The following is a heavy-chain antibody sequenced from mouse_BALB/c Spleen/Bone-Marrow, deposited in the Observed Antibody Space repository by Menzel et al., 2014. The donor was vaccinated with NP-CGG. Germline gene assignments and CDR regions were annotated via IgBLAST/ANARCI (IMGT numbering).Heavy chain of an antibody. V-gene: IGHV1-80*01. CDR1: GYAFSSYW. D-gene: IGHD2-4*01. CDR3: AREGYDYDWFAY. CDR2: IYPGDGDT. Sequence: QVQLQQSGAELVRPGSSVKISCKASGYAFSSYWMNWVKQRPGQGLEWIGQIYPGDGDTNYNGKFKGKATLTADKSSSTAYMQLSSLTSEDSAVYFCAREGYDYDWFAYWGLGTLVTVSA. J-gene: IGHJ3*01.